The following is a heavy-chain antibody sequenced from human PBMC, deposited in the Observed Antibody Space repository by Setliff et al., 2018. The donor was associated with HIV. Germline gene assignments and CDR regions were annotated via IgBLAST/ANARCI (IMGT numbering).Heavy chain of an antibody. J-gene: IGHJ6*02. CDR3: ARSVIGYYYYGMDV. D-gene: IGHD3-10*01. CDR1: GFTFSSYA. V-gene: IGHV3-30*01. CDR2: ISYDGSNK. Sequence: PGGSLRLSCAASGFTFSSYAMHWVRQAPGKGLEWVAVISYDGSNKYYADSVKGRFTISSDNAKNTLYLQMNSLRAEDTAVYYCARSVIGYYYYGMDVWGQGTLVTVSS.